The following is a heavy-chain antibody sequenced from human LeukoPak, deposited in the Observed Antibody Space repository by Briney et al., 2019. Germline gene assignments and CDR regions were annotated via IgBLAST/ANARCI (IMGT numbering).Heavy chain of an antibody. CDR1: GFTVSSNY. CDR2: IYSGGST. J-gene: IGHJ4*02. D-gene: IGHD6-19*01. Sequence: GGSLRLSCAASGFTVSSNYMCWVRQAPGKGLEWVSIIYSGGSTYYADSVKGRFTISRDNSKNTLYLQMNSLRAEDTAVYYCARDMCSDCPDGYWGQGTLVTVSS. CDR3: ARDMCSDCPDGY. V-gene: IGHV3-53*01.